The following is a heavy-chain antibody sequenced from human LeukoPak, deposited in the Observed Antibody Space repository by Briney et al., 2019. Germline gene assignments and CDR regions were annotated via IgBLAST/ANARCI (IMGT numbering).Heavy chain of an antibody. CDR3: ARSRYCSSTSCYSFDY. CDR2: INPNSGGT. D-gene: IGHD2-2*01. CDR1: GYTFTGYY. J-gene: IGHJ4*02. Sequence: GASVKVSCKASGYTFTGYYMHWVRQAPGQGLEWVGWINPNSGGTNYAQKFQGRVTMTRDTSISTAYMELSRLRSDDTAVYYCARSRYCSSTSCYSFDYWGQGTLVTVSS. V-gene: IGHV1-2*02.